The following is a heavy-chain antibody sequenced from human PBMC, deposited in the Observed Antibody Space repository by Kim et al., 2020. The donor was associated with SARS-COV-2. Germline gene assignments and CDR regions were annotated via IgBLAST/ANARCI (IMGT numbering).Heavy chain of an antibody. Sequence: SVKGRITHSKATSKTTLYVQMNSLRAEDTAVYYCARDYYDTRSLSLDSFDIWGQGTMVTVSS. J-gene: IGHJ3*02. CDR3: ARDYYDTRSLSLDSFDI. V-gene: IGHV3-30*01. D-gene: IGHD3-22*01.